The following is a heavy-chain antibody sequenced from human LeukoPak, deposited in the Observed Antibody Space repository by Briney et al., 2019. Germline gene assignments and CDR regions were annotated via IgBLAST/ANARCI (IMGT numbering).Heavy chain of an antibody. V-gene: IGHV4-59*08. CDR3: ARTRRITMVRGVFDY. CDR2: IYYSGST. Sequence: SETLSLTCTVSGGSISSYYWSWIRQPPGKGLEWIGYIYYSGSTNYNPSLKSRVTISVDTSKNQFSLKLSSVSAADMAVYYCARTRRITMVRGVFDYWGQGTLVTVSS. CDR1: GGSISSYY. J-gene: IGHJ4*02. D-gene: IGHD3-10*01.